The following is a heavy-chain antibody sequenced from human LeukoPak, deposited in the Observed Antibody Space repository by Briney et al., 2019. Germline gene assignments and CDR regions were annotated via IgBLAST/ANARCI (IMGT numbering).Heavy chain of an antibody. CDR2: ISGSGVAT. V-gene: IGHV3-23*01. Sequence: GGSLRLSCAASGFTFSSYAMGWVRQAPGKGLEWVSSISGSGVATYYADSVKGRFSISRDNSKNTLYLQMNSLRAEDTAVYYCARDPVMDYWGQGTLVTVSS. D-gene: IGHD2-21*01. CDR1: GFTFSSYA. CDR3: ARDPVMDY. J-gene: IGHJ4*02.